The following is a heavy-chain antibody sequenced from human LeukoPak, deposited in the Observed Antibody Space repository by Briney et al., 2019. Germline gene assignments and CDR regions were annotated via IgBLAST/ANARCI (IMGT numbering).Heavy chain of an antibody. CDR3: ARDQVYYDYVWGSYRLDY. V-gene: IGHV1-69*13. J-gene: IGHJ4*02. Sequence: ASVNVSCKASGGTFSSYAISWVRQAPGQGLEWMGGIIPIFGTANYAPKFQGRVTITADESTSTAYMELSSLRSEDTAVYYCARDQVYYDYVWGSYRLDYWGQGTLVTVSS. CDR1: GGTFSSYA. D-gene: IGHD3-16*02. CDR2: IIPIFGTA.